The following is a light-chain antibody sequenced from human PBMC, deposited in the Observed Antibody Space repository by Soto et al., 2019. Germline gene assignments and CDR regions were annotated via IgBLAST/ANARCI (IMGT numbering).Light chain of an antibody. CDR1: SSNIGSDT. J-gene: IGLJ3*02. V-gene: IGLV1-44*01. CDR2: NDD. Sequence: QSVLTQPPSVSGTPGLRVTLSCSGGSSNIGSDTVNWYQQLPGAAPKLLIFNDDQRPSGVPDRFSGSRSGTSASLVISGLQSDDVADYFCSTWDGSLNGWVFGGGTKLTVL. CDR3: STWDGSLNGWV.